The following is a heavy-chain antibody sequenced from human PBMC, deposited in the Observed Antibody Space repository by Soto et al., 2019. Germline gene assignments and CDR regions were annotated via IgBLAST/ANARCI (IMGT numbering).Heavy chain of an antibody. J-gene: IGHJ4*02. CDR3: ARRVGGGDFDILTGSHDYFDS. D-gene: IGHD3-9*01. CDR1: GYSFATYY. V-gene: IGHV5-51*01. Sequence: GESLKISCKASGYSFATYYIGWVRDLPGKGLEWMGIIYPADSDIKHNPSFEGHVTMSVDKSSTTAFLYWSALKASDSAMYYCARRVGGGDFDILTGSHDYFDSWGLGTLVTVSS. CDR2: IYPADSDI.